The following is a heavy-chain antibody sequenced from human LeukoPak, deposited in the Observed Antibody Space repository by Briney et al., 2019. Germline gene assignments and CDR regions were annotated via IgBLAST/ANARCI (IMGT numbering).Heavy chain of an antibody. Sequence: GGSLRLSCAASGFTFDDYAMHWVRQAPGKGLEWVSGISWNSGSIGYADSVKGRFTISRDNAKNSLYLQMNSLRAEDTALYYCAKDIDGYSYGQFDYWGQGTLVTVSS. J-gene: IGHJ4*02. CDR2: ISWNSGSI. CDR1: GFTFDDYA. CDR3: AKDIDGYSYGQFDY. D-gene: IGHD5-18*01. V-gene: IGHV3-9*01.